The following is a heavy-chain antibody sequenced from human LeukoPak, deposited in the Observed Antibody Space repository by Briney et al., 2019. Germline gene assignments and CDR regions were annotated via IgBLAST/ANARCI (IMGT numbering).Heavy chain of an antibody. CDR1: GFTVGSNY. Sequence: GGSLRLSCAASGFTVGSNYMNWVRQAPGRGLEWVSVMYSSGTTYYAESVKGRFAISRDNSKNTLYLQMNSLRAEDTAVYYCARGEYNWNDLHLWGQGTLVTVSS. CDR3: ARGEYNWNDLHL. V-gene: IGHV3-66*01. CDR2: MYSSGTT. D-gene: IGHD1-20*01. J-gene: IGHJ5*02.